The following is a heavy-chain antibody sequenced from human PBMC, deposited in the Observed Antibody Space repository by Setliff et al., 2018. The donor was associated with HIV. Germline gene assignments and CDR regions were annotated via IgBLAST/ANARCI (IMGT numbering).Heavy chain of an antibody. Sequence: PGGSLRLSCAASGFTFSGYSMNWVRQAPGKGLEWVAFIRYDGSNKYYADSVKGRFTISRDNSKNTLYLQMNSLRAEDTGVYYCHSGYDTEEQSYFDYWGQGALVTVS. V-gene: IGHV3-30*02. CDR2: IRYDGSNK. CDR1: GFTFSGYS. J-gene: IGHJ4*02. D-gene: IGHD5-12*01. CDR3: HSGYDTEEQSYFDY.